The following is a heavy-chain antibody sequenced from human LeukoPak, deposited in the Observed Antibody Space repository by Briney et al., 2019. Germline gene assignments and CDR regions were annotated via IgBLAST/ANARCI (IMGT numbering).Heavy chain of an antibody. J-gene: IGHJ4*02. D-gene: IGHD3-16*01. CDR2: IFPGDSDT. CDR1: GYRFTSYW. Sequence: GESLKISLKGSGYRFTSYWIGWVRQRPGKGLEWMGMIFPGDSDTRYSPAVQGQVTISAEKSISTAYLRRSTPKASSTAMDLCATGGNYGDYWGQGTLVTVSS. CDR3: ATGGNYGDY. V-gene: IGHV5-51*01.